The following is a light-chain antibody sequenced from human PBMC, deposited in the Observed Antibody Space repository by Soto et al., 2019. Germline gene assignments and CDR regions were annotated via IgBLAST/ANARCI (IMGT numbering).Light chain of an antibody. Sequence: QPVLTQPASVSGSPGQSITISCTGTSSDVGSYSLVSWYQQHPGKAPKLMIYEVSKRPSGVSNRFSASKSGNTASLTISGLQAEDEADYYCCSYAGSTTLYVFGSGTKVTVL. CDR1: SSDVGSYSL. V-gene: IGLV2-23*02. CDR2: EVS. CDR3: CSYAGSTTLYV. J-gene: IGLJ1*01.